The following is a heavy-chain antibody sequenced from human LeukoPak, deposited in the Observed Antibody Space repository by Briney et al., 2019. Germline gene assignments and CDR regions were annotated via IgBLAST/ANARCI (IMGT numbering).Heavy chain of an antibody. D-gene: IGHD6-13*01. J-gene: IGHJ5*02. CDR2: MYSGGDT. V-gene: IGHV3-53*01. CDR3: ARDAPQVPAAGVLAS. Sequence: PAASLRLSSAASGFTFIGNYLSWVRQAPPKGQEWDSVMYSGGDTYYANSVKGRFTFSRDISKNTLYLQMNGLRTEDTAMYYCARDAPQVPAAGVLASWGQGTLVTVSS. CDR1: GFTFIGNY.